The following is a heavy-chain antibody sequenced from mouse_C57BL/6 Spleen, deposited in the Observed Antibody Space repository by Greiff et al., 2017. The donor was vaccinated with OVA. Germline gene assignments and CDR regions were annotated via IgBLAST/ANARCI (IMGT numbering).Heavy chain of an antibody. Sequence: QLQLKESGPGLVQPSQSLSITCTVSGFSLTSYGVHWVRQSPGKGLEWLGVIWSGGSTDYNAAFISRLSISKDNSKSQVFFKMNSLQADDTAIYYCARRITTVYYAMDYWGQGTSVTVSS. CDR2: IWSGGST. V-gene: IGHV2-2*01. CDR3: ARRITTVYYAMDY. CDR1: GFSLTSYG. J-gene: IGHJ4*01. D-gene: IGHD1-1*01.